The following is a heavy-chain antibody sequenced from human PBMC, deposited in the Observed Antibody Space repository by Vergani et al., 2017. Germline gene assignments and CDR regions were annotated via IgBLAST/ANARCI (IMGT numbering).Heavy chain of an antibody. J-gene: IGHJ4*02. CDR2: IYTSGST. CDR1: GGSISSGPYS. Sequence: QMQLQESGPGLVKPSQTLSLTCSVSGGSISSGPYSWNWIRQPAGRGLEWIGRIYTSGSTDYNPSLQSRVTLSVDTSKNQFSLKLTPVTAADTAVYYCAREYSSSVGFLAYWGQGTLVTVSS. CDR3: AREYSSSVGFLAY. V-gene: IGHV4-61*02. D-gene: IGHD6-6*01.